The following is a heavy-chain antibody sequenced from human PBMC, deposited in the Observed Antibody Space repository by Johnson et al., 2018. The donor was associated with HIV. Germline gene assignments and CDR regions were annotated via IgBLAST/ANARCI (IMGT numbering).Heavy chain of an antibody. CDR3: VKDGLRLGVVSDFDV. CDR1: GFTFSSYA. CDR2: IRYDGSSK. V-gene: IGHV3-30*02. J-gene: IGHJ3*01. Sequence: QVQLVESGGGVVQPGGSLRLSCAASGFTFSSYAMHWVRQAPGKGLEWVAFIRYDGSSKNYVKTVKGRFTITRDNSKNTLYMKMNSLRAEDTAMYYCVKDGLRLGVVSDFDVWGQVTMIIVSS. D-gene: IGHD3-3*01.